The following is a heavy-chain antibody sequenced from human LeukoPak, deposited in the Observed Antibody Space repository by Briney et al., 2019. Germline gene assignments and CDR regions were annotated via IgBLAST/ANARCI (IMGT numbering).Heavy chain of an antibody. CDR2: IYYSGST. V-gene: IGHV4-39*07. J-gene: IGHJ4*02. CDR1: GGSISSSSYY. Sequence: PETLSLTCTVSGGSISSSSYYWGWIRQPPGKGLEWIGSIYYSGSTYYNPSLKSRVTISVDTSKNQFSLKLSSVTAADTAVYYCARAPVLWFGESRKYYFDYWGQGTLVTVSS. CDR3: ARAPVLWFGESRKYYFDY. D-gene: IGHD3-10*01.